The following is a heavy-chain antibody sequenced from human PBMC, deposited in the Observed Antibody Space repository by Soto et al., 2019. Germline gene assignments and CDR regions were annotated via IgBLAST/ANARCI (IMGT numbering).Heavy chain of an antibody. CDR1: GVTFSSYG. CDR2: ISYHGSNK. CDR3: AKALDSGYVDY. V-gene: IGHV3-30*18. Sequence: QVQLVESGGGVVQPGRSLRLSCAASGVTFSSYGMHRVRQAPGKGLEWVALISYHGSNKYYADSVKGRFTISRDNSMNTLYLQVNSLRAEDTAVYYCAKALDSGYVDYWGQGTLVTVSS. D-gene: IGHD1-26*01. J-gene: IGHJ4*02.